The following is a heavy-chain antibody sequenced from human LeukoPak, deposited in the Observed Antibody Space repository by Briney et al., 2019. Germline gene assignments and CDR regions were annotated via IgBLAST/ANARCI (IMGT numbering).Heavy chain of an antibody. D-gene: IGHD3-22*01. J-gene: IGHJ4*02. CDR3: ARHFGYDDTSDYQGVPDY. CDR2: ISYTGNT. CDR1: GVPIKSKTYS. V-gene: IGHV4-39*01. Sequence: SETLSLTCTVWGVPIKSKTYSWAWSRRPPGGVVGWIGTISYTGNTCYNSSVKSHLTISVDPSKTQFHLKLSSVTAADTAVYYCARHFGYDDTSDYQGVPDYWGQGSLVTVSS.